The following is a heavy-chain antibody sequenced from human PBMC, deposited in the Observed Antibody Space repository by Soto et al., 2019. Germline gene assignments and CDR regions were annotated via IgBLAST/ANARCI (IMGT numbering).Heavy chain of an antibody. CDR2: ISGSGGTT. Sequence: EVQLSESGGGLVQPGGSLRLSCAASGFTFSNYAMSWVRQAPGQGLKWVSGISGSGGTTHYADSVKGRFTISRDNSKNTLYLQMNSLRAADTAVYYCAKVYILTMIVGMYDLWGQGTLVNVSS. CDR1: GFTFSNYA. D-gene: IGHD3-22*01. CDR3: AKVYILTMIVGMYDL. J-gene: IGHJ4*02. V-gene: IGHV3-23*01.